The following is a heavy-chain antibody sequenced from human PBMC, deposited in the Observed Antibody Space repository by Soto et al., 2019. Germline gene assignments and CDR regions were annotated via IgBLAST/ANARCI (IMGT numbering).Heavy chain of an antibody. V-gene: IGHV4-34*01. CDR3: ARGEYYDFWSGYYFSYYFDY. J-gene: IGHJ4*02. Sequence: LSLTCAVYGGSFSGYYRSWIRQPPGKGLEWIGEINHSGSTNYNPSLKSRVTISVDTSKNQFSLKLSSVTAADTAVYYCARGEYYDFWSGYYFSYYFDYWGQGTLVTVSS. CDR1: GGSFSGYY. CDR2: INHSGST. D-gene: IGHD3-3*01.